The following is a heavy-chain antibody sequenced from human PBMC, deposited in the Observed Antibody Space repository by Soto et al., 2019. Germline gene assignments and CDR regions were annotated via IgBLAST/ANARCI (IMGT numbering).Heavy chain of an antibody. CDR1: GGSFGGYY. J-gene: IGHJ5*02. CDR2: INHSGST. D-gene: IGHD2-2*01. CDR3: ARGRIVLVPAAKYNWFDP. Sequence: SETLSLTCAVYGGSFGGYYGSWIRQPPGKGLEWIGEINHSGSTNYNPSLKSRVTISVDTSKNQFSLKLSSVTAADTAVYYCARGRIVLVPAAKYNWFDPWGQGTLVTVSS. V-gene: IGHV4-34*01.